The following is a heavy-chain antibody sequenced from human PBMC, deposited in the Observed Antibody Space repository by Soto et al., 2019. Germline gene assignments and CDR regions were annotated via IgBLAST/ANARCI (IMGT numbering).Heavy chain of an antibody. CDR2: ISGSGGTT. V-gene: IGHV3-23*01. Sequence: HPGGSLRLSCAASGFTFNNYAMSWVRQAPGKGLEWVSAISGSGGTTYYADSVKGRFTISRDNSKNTLYLHLNSLTAEDTAVYYCAKAPYGDYYYYLDYWGQGTLVTVSS. CDR1: GFTFNNYA. CDR3: AKAPYGDYYYYLDY. D-gene: IGHD4-17*01. J-gene: IGHJ4*02.